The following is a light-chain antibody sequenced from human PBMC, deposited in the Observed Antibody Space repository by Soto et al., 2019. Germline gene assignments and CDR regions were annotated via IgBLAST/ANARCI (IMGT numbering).Light chain of an antibody. J-gene: IGKJ1*01. CDR2: SAS. V-gene: IGKV1-39*01. CDR1: QSISMY. Sequence: DIQMTQSPSSLSASVGDTVTITCRASQSISMYLSWYQQKPGKAPKLLIYSASILQSGVPSRFSGSGFGTDFTLTISSLQAEDVAVYYCQQYFTSPWTFGQGTKVEI. CDR3: QQYFTSPWT.